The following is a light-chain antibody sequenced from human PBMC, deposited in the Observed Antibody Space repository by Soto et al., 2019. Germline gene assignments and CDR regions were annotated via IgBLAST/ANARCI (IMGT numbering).Light chain of an antibody. V-gene: IGLV1-47*01. CDR1: SSNIGSNY. Sequence: QSALTQPPSASGTPGQRVTISCSGSSSNIGSNYVYWYQQPPGTAPKLLIYRNNQRPSGVPDRFSGSKSGTSASLAISGLRSEDEADYYCAAWDDSLSGSYVFGTGTQLTVL. CDR2: RNN. J-gene: IGLJ1*01. CDR3: AAWDDSLSGSYV.